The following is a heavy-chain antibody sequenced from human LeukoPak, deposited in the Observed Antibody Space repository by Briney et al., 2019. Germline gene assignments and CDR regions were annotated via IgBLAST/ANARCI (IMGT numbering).Heavy chain of an antibody. CDR1: GYTFTDYY. V-gene: IGHV1-2*02. CDR2: INPNSGVT. J-gene: IGHJ4*02. CDR3: ARDGGLDY. Sequence: ASVKLSCKASGYTFTDYYMHRLRQAPGQGLEWMGWINPNSGVTNFAQKFQGRVTMTRDTSINTAYMELSRLTSDDTAVYYCARDGGLDYWGQGTLVAVSS.